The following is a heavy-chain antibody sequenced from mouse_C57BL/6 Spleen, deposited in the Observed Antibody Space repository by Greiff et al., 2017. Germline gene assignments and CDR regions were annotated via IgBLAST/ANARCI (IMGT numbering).Heavy chain of an antibody. V-gene: IGHV1-54*01. CDR3: ARRDWFDY. J-gene: IGHJ2*01. Sequence: QVQLQQSGAELVRPGTSVKVSCKASGYAFTNYLIEWVKQRPGQGLEWIGVINPGSGGSNYNEKFKGKATLTADKSSSPAYMQLSSLTTEDSAVYFCARRDWFDYWGQGTTLTVSS. D-gene: IGHD3-3*01. CDR1: GYAFTNYL. CDR2: INPGSGGS.